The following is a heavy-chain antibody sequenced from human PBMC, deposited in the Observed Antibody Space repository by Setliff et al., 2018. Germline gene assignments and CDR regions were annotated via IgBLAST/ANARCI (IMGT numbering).Heavy chain of an antibody. J-gene: IGHJ4*02. CDR3: AIKXVAGT. CDR2: ISSSGSLI. V-gene: IGHV3-11*01. CDR1: GFTFSDYY. Sequence: GGSLRLSCATSGFTFSDYYMSWIRQTPGKWLEWVAYISSSGSLIYYPDSVKGRFTISRDNAKKSVDLQMNSLRAEDTAVYYCAIKXVAGTGGQGTLVTVSS. D-gene: IGHD6-19*01.